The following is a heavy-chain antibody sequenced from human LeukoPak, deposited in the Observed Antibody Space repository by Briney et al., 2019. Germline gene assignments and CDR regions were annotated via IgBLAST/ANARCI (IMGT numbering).Heavy chain of an antibody. CDR3: ARGAPDGHCRVNSCDNYPFDF. V-gene: IGHV4-30-4*01. CDR1: GGSINSGDYY. Sequence: SETLSLTCTVSGGSINSGDYYWTWIRQPPGKGLEWIGYVHSSGDTYYNPSLKSRISISLAMSINQFSLILSSVTAADTAVYYCARGAPDGHCRVNSCDNYPFDFWGQGTLVTVSS. D-gene: IGHD2-2*02. J-gene: IGHJ4*02. CDR2: VHSSGDT.